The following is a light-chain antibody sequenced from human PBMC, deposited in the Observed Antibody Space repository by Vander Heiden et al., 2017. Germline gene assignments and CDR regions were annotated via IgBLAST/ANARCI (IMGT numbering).Light chain of an antibody. CDR2: GAS. V-gene: IGKV3-20*01. Sequence: VLTPSPAPLSLSPGERATRSCRASQSVSSTYLAWYRQKPGQAPSLLIYGASSRATGVPDRFSGSGSGTDFTLTITRLEPDDIALYYCQQFGSSPLTFGQGTRLEIK. CDR1: QSVSSTY. CDR3: QQFGSSPLT. J-gene: IGKJ5*01.